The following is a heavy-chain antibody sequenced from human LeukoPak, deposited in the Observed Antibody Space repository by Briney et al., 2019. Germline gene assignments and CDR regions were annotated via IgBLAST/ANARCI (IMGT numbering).Heavy chain of an antibody. CDR3: ARDRGPRGYSYGYRWYFDL. V-gene: IGHV1-69*13. J-gene: IGHJ2*01. CDR1: GGTFSSYA. Sequence: ASVKVSCKASGGTFSSYAISWVRQAPGQGLEWMGGNILIFGTANYAQKFQGRVTITADESTSTAYMELSSLRSEDTAVYYCARDRGPRGYSYGYRWYFDLWGRGTLVTVSS. CDR2: NILIFGTA. D-gene: IGHD5-18*01.